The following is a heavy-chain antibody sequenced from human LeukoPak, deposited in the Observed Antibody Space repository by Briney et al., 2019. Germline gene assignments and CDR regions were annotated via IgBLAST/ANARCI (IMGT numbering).Heavy chain of an antibody. D-gene: IGHD6-19*01. Sequence: KSSETLSLTCTVSGGSISSYYWSWIRQPPGKGLEGIGYIYYSGSTNYNPSLKSRVTISVDTSKNQFSLKLSSVTAADTAVYYCARERASSGWYYFDYWGQGTLVTVSS. CDR2: IYYSGST. V-gene: IGHV4-59*01. J-gene: IGHJ4*02. CDR3: ARERASSGWYYFDY. CDR1: GGSISSYY.